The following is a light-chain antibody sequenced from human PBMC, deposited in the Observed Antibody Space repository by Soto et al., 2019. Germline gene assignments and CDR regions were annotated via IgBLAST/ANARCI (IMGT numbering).Light chain of an antibody. V-gene: IGKV1-27*01. CDR1: QGISNY. Sequence: DIQMTQSPSSLSASVGDRVTITCRASQGISNYLAWYQQKPGKVPKLLIYAASTLQSGVPSRFSGSGSGTAFTLSISSLQPEDVANYYCQKYNSGPWTFGQGTKVEIK. J-gene: IGKJ1*01. CDR2: AAS. CDR3: QKYNSGPWT.